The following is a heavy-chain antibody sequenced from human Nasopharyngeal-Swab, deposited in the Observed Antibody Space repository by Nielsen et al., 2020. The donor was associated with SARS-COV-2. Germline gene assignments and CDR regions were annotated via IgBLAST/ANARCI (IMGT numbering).Heavy chain of an antibody. V-gene: IGHV3-33*01. Sequence: GESLKISCAASGFTFRSYGMHWVRQAPGKGLEWVAVIWYDGSNKYYADSVKGRFTISRDNSKNTLYLQMNSLRAEDTAVYYCAREGIAVAGTGLDYWGQGTLVTVSS. D-gene: IGHD6-19*01. CDR1: GFTFRSYG. J-gene: IGHJ4*02. CDR2: IWYDGSNK. CDR3: AREGIAVAGTGLDY.